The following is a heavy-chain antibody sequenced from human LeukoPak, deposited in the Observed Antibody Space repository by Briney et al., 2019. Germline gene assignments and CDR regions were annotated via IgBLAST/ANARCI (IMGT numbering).Heavy chain of an antibody. CDR3: ARKRGSVGGYYYYGMGV. Sequence: PGGSLRLSCAASGYTFSSYSMNWVRQAPGKGLEWVSSISSSSSYIYYADSVKGRFTISRDNAKNSLYLQMNSLRAEDTAVYYCARKRGSVGGYYYYGMGVWGQGTTVTVSS. CDR1: GYTFSSYS. J-gene: IGHJ6*02. CDR2: ISSSSSYI. V-gene: IGHV3-21*01.